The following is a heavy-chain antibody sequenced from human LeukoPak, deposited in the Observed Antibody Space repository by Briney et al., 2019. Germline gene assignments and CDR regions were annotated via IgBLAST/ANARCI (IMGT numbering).Heavy chain of an antibody. D-gene: IGHD4-17*01. CDR1: GFTFSSYA. CDR2: ISYDGSNK. CDR3: ARGFANGDYTLDH. J-gene: IGHJ4*02. V-gene: IGHV3-30-3*01. Sequence: GGSLRLSCAASGFTFSSYAMHWVRQAPGKGLEWVAVISYDGSNKYYADSVKGRFTISRDNSKNTLYLQMNSLRADDTAVYYCARGFANGDYTLDHWGQGTLVTVSS.